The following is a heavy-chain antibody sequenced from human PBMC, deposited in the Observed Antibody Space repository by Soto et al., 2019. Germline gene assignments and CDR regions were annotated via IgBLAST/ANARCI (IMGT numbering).Heavy chain of an antibody. CDR2: INAGNGNT. CDR3: ARSSYSSRLPIDY. D-gene: IGHD6-13*01. Sequence: QVQLVQSGAEVKKPGASVKVSCKASGYTFTSYAMHWVRQAPGQRLEWMGWINAGNGNTKYSQKCQGRVTITRDTSASKAYLELSSLRSEDTAVYYCARSSYSSRLPIDYWGQGTLVTVS. CDR1: GYTFTSYA. V-gene: IGHV1-3*01. J-gene: IGHJ4*02.